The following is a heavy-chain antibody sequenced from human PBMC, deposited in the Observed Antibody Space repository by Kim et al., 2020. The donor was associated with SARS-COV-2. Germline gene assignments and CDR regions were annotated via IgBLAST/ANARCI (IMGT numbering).Heavy chain of an antibody. J-gene: IGHJ6*02. CDR3: AREDFGDYVGDYGMDV. D-gene: IGHD4-17*01. CDR2: ISNSNSNM. CDR1: GFIFNTYI. V-gene: IGHV3-21*01. Sequence: GGSLRLSCAASGFIFNTYIMNWVRQAPGKGLEWVSSISNSNSNMYYADSVKGRFTISRDNAKNSLYLQMKSLRAEDTAVYYCAREDFGDYVGDYGMDVWGQGTTVTVSS.